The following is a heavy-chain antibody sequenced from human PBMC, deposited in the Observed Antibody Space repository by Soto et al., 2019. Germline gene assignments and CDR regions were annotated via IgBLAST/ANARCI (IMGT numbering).Heavy chain of an antibody. CDR3: AISQDRGGRTTFIY. CDR2: INWKSDI. Sequence: SLSLTVAVSGFPLDDNSVHWVRQAPEKGLEWVSGINWKSDIGYADSVKGRFTISRDNAENSLYLQMNSLRAEDTALYYCAISQDRGGRTTFIYWGQGTQVTVSS. V-gene: IGHV3-9*01. D-gene: IGHD3-16*01. CDR1: GFPLDDNS. J-gene: IGHJ4*02.